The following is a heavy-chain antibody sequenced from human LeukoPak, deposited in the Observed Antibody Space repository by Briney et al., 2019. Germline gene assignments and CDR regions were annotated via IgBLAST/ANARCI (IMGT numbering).Heavy chain of an antibody. Sequence: SETLSLTCAVYGGSFSGYYWSWIRQPPGKGLEWIGEINHSGSTNYNPSLKSRVTISVDTSKNQFSLKLSSVTAADSAVYYCARHSYSSSWPDTWGQGTLVTVSS. CDR1: GGSFSGYY. J-gene: IGHJ5*02. CDR2: INHSGST. V-gene: IGHV4-34*01. CDR3: ARHSYSSSWPDT. D-gene: IGHD6-13*01.